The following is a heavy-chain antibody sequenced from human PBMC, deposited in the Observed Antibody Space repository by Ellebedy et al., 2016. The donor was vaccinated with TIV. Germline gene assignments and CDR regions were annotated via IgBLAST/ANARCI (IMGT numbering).Heavy chain of an antibody. CDR1: GGSISTFY. V-gene: IGHV4-59*01. CDR3: AAYYGGRFDY. J-gene: IGHJ4*02. D-gene: IGHD4-23*01. CDR2: IFYIGIT. Sequence: MPSETLSLTCNVSGGSISTFYWSWIRQPPGKGLEFIGYIFYIGITNYNPSLESRVAITIDTSEKQFSLRLSSVTAADTAVYYCAAYYGGRFDYWGQGTLVTVSS.